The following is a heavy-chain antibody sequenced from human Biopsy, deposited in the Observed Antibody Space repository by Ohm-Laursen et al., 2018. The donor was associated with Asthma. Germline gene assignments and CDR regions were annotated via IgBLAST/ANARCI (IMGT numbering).Heavy chain of an antibody. V-gene: IGHV4-59*01. J-gene: IGHJ4*02. D-gene: IGHD3-3*01. CDR2: IYYTGTT. CDR1: GGSISGFY. Sequence: SETLSLTRTVSGGSISGFYWSWIRQPPGKGLEWIGYIYYTGTTNYNPSLKSRVSISVDTSKNQFSLKLTSVTAADTAVYYCARDFGGWYYFDNWGQGSLVTVSS. CDR3: ARDFGGWYYFDN.